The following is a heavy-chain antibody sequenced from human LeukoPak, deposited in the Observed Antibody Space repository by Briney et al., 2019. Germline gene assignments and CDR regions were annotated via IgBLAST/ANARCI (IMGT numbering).Heavy chain of an antibody. CDR3: ARHAGEDGWFGEPFFDY. V-gene: IGHV4-39*01. J-gene: IGHJ4*02. D-gene: IGHD3-10*01. Sequence: PSETLSLTCTVSGGSISSSSYYWGWIRQPPGKGLEWIGSIYYSGSTYYNPSLKSRVTISVDTSKNQFSLKLSSVTAADTAVYYCARHAGEDGWFGEPFFDYWGQGTLVTVSS. CDR2: IYYSGST. CDR1: GGSISSSSYY.